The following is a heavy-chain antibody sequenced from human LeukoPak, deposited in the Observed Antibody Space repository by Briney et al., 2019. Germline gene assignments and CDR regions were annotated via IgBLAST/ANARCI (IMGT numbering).Heavy chain of an antibody. CDR2: ISSNSANI. V-gene: IGHV3-9*02. CDR1: GFTADDYA. J-gene: IGHJ4*02. D-gene: IGHD3-10*01. CDR3: AKANGDPGSYSRGFDY. Sequence: PGRSLRLSCAASGFTADDYAMHWVRQAPGNRLEWVSVISSNSANIGYADSVKGRFTISRDNAKNSLYLQMNSLRAEDTALYYCAKANGDPGSYSRGFDYWGQGSLVTVSS.